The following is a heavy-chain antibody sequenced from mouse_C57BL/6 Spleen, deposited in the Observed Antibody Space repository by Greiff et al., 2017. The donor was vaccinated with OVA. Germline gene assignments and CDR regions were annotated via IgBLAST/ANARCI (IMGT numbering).Heavy chain of an antibody. CDR1: GYSITSGYD. J-gene: IGHJ1*03. Sequence: EVKVEESGPGMVKPSQSLSLTCTVTGYSITSGYDWHWIRHFPGNKLEWMGYISYSGSTNYNPSLKSRISITHDTSKNHFFLKLNSVTTEDTATYYCARVSDGYYRYFDVWGTGTTVTVSS. V-gene: IGHV3-1*01. CDR3: ARVSDGYYRYFDV. CDR2: ISYSGST. D-gene: IGHD2-3*01.